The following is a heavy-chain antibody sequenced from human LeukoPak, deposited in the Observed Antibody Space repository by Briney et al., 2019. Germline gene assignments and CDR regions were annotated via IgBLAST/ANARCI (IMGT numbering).Heavy chain of an antibody. CDR3: ARGDLYSSGWHNWFDP. CDR1: GYTFTGYY. J-gene: IGHJ5*02. Sequence: ASVKVSCKASGYTFTGYYFHWVRQAPGQGLEWMGWINPNSGGTNYAQKFQGRVTMTRDTSISTAYMELTRLRSDDTAVYYCARGDLYSSGWHNWFDPWGQGTLVTVSS. D-gene: IGHD6-19*01. CDR2: INPNSGGT. V-gene: IGHV1-2*02.